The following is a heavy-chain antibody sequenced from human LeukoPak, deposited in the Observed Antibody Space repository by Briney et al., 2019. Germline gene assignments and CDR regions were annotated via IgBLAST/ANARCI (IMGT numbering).Heavy chain of an antibody. CDR3: ARDLLGQCSGGSCALDY. V-gene: IGHV3-21*01. CDR2: ISSSSTYT. CDR1: GFTFRSYS. Sequence: GGSLRLSCAASGFTFRSYSMNWVRQAPGKGLEWVSSISSSSTYTYYADSVKGRFTISRDNAKNSLYLQMNSLRAEDTAVYYCARDLLGQCSGGSCALDYWGQGTLVTVSS. D-gene: IGHD2-15*01. J-gene: IGHJ4*02.